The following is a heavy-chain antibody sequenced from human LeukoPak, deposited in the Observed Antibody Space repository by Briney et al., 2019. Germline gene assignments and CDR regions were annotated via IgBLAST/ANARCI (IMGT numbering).Heavy chain of an antibody. D-gene: IGHD2-2*01. J-gene: IGHJ4*02. CDR1: GFTFSSYS. Sequence: GGSLRLSCAASGFTFSSYSMNGVRQAPGKGVEWVSSISSSSSYIYYADSVKGRITISRDNDTNSLYLQMNSLRAEDTAVYSCARDRETSGLDYWGQGTLVTVSS. V-gene: IGHV3-21*01. CDR3: ARDRETSGLDY. CDR2: ISSSSSYI.